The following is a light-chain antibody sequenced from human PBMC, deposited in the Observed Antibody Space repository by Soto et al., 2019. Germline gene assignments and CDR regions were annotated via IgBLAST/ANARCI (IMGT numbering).Light chain of an antibody. Sequence: EIVMTQSPATLSVSPGERATLSCRASQSVSSNLAWYQQKPGQAPRLLIYGPSTRATGIPARFSGSGSGTEFTLTISSLQSEDFAVYYCQQYNNWLGTFGQGTKLEIK. CDR1: QSVSSN. CDR3: QQYNNWLGT. CDR2: GPS. J-gene: IGKJ2*01. V-gene: IGKV3-15*01.